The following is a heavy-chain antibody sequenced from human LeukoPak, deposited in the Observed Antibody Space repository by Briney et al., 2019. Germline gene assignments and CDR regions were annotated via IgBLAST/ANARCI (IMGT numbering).Heavy chain of an antibody. D-gene: IGHD3-10*01. CDR3: ASSRLNYGGYYYYYMDV. V-gene: IGHV4-59*01. J-gene: IGHJ6*03. CDR1: GGSISSYY. CDR2: IYYSGST. Sequence: SETLSLTCTVSGGSISSYYWSWIRQPPGKGLEWIGYIYYSGSTNYNHSLKRRVTISVDTSKNQFSLKRSSVTAADTAVYYCASSRLNYGGYYYYYMDVWGKGTTVTVSS.